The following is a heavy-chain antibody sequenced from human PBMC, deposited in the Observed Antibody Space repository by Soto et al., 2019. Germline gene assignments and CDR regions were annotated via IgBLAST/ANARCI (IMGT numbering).Heavy chain of an antibody. CDR3: PRGQFLYYQYGLDV. V-gene: IGHV4-59*03. J-gene: IGHJ6*02. Sequence: QVQLQESGPGPVKVSETLSLTCTVSGVPITTFYWSWIRQSPGKGLEYIGYIYERGSTHYNPSLRSRATISIDASKNLFSLNLMSVIAADTAVYYCPRGQFLYYQYGLDVWGQGTSVTVS. CDR1: GVPITTFY. CDR2: IYERGST. D-gene: IGHD3-10*01.